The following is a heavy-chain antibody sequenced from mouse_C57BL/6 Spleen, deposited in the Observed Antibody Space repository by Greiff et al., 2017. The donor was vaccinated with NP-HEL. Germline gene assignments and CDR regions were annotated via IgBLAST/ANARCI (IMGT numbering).Heavy chain of an antibody. D-gene: IGHD1-1*01. CDR2: IYPGSGST. CDR1: GYTFTSYW. CDR3: AREGCYGTYAMDY. Sequence: QVQLQQPGAELVKPGASVKLSCKASGYTFTSYWITWVKQRPGQGLEWIGDIYPGSGSTNYNEKFKSKATLTVDTSSSTAYMRLSSLTSEDSAVYYCAREGCYGTYAMDYWGHGTSVTVSS. J-gene: IGHJ4*01. V-gene: IGHV1-55*01.